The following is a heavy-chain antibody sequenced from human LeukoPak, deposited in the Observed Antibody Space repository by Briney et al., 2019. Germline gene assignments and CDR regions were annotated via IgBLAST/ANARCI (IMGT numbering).Heavy chain of an antibody. Sequence: PGGSLRLSCSASGFIFSNYGMHWVRQTPGKGLEWVAVIWYDGSNKYYADSVKGRFNISRDNSKNKVYLQMNSLRAEDSAVYYCATLPVGTGDYWGQGTLVTVSS. CDR1: GFIFSNYG. D-gene: IGHD7-27*01. J-gene: IGHJ4*02. CDR3: ATLPVGTGDY. V-gene: IGHV3-33*01. CDR2: IWYDGSNK.